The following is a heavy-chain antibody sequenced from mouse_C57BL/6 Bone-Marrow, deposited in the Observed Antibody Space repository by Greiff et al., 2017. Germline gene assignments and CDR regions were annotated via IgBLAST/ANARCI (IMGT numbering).Heavy chain of an antibody. CDR2: IHPNSGST. CDR1: GYTFTSYW. V-gene: IGHV1-64*01. Sequence: QVHVKQPGAELVKPGASVKLSCKASGYTFTSYWMHWVKQRPGQGLEWIGMIHPNSGSTNYNEKFKSKATLTVDKSSSTAYMQLSSLTSEDSAVYYCARSKEIRPMDYWGQGTSVTVAS. J-gene: IGHJ4*01. CDR3: ARSKEIRPMDY.